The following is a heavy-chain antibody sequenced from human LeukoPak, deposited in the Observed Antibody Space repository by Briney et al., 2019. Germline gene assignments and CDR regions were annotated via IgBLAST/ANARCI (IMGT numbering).Heavy chain of an antibody. V-gene: IGHV3-23*01. J-gene: IGHJ4*02. Sequence: GGSLRLSCAASGFTFSNYAMSWVRQAPGKGLEWLSSISVSGSSTYYTASVKGRFTISGDNSKDTLYLQMNSLRAEDTAIYYCAKRPTQTVAGHFEYWGQGALVTVSS. D-gene: IGHD6-19*01. CDR3: AKRPTQTVAGHFEY. CDR1: GFTFSNYA. CDR2: ISVSGSST.